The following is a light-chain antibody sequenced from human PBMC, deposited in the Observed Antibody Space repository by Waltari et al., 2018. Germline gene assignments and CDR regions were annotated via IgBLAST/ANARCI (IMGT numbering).Light chain of an antibody. CDR2: DVS. V-gene: IGLV2-11*01. J-gene: IGLJ3*02. CDR3: CSYAGSYEV. Sequence: QSALTQPRSAPGSPGRSVTISCPGPSGDVGGYNYVSWSQQHPGKSPKLMIDDVSKRPSGVPDRFSGSKSGNTASLTISGLQAEDEADYYCCSYAGSYEVFGGGTKLTVL. CDR1: SGDVGGYNY.